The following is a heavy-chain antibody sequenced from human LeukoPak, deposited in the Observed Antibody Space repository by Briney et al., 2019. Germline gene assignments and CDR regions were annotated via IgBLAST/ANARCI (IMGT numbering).Heavy chain of an antibody. Sequence: PGGSLRLSCAASGFTFSSYAMSWVRQAPGKGLEWVSAISGSGDSTFYADSMKGRFTISRDNSKNTLYLQIDSLRAEDTAMYYCARSSHSNNYFDYWGQGTLVTVSS. CDR2: ISGSGDST. V-gene: IGHV3-23*01. D-gene: IGHD6-13*01. CDR1: GFTFSSYA. CDR3: ARSSHSNNYFDY. J-gene: IGHJ4*02.